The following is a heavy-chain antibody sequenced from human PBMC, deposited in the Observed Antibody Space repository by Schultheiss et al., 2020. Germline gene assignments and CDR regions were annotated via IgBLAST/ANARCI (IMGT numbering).Heavy chain of an antibody. D-gene: IGHD2-15*01. CDR1: GFTFSDST. J-gene: IGHJ4*02. Sequence: GESLKISCAASGFTFSDSTIHWVRQASGKGLEWIGRIRSKTNSYATAYAASVKGSFTISRDDSKNTAYLQMNSLKTEDTAMYYCTRHGDCSGDTCYYDYWGQGALVTVSS. CDR3: TRHGDCSGDTCYYDY. V-gene: IGHV3-73*01. CDR2: IRSKTNSYAT.